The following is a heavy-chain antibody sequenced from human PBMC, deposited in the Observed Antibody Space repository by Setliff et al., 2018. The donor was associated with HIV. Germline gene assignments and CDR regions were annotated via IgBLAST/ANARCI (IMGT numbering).Heavy chain of an antibody. J-gene: IGHJ6*02. CDR1: GSTFPSYD. D-gene: IGHD1-26*01. CDR2: MNPNSGNT. Sequence: GASVKVSCKASGSTFPSYDINWVRQATGQGLEWMGWMNPNSGNTGYAQKFQGRVTMTRNTSISTAYMELSSLKTEDTAVYYCTRHSESGSYLRGNYYYYGMDVWGQGTTVTVSS. V-gene: IGHV1-8*01. CDR3: TRHSESGSYLRGNYYYYGMDV.